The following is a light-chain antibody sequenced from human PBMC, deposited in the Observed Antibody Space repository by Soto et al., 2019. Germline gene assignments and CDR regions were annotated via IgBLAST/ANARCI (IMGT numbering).Light chain of an antibody. J-gene: IGKJ5*01. CDR3: QQYGSSPIT. CDR2: WAS. CDR1: QRVLYSSNNKNY. V-gene: IGKV4-1*01. Sequence: DIVMTQVPDSLAPSLGERATINCKSSQRVLYSSNNKNYLAWYKQKPGQPPKXXSYWASTRESGVPDRFSGSGSGTDFTLTISRLQPEDFAVYYCQQYGSSPITFGQGTRLEIK.